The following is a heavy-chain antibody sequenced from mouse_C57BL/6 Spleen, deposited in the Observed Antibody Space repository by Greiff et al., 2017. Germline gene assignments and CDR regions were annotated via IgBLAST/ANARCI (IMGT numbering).Heavy chain of an antibody. CDR1: GYTFTGYW. V-gene: IGHV1-72*01. J-gene: IGHJ4*01. CDR3: ARSGDYGSSYAMDY. CDR2: IDPNSGGT. D-gene: IGHD1-1*01. Sequence: VQLQQSGAELMKPGASVKLSCKATGYTFTGYWIEWVKQRPGRGLEWIGRIDPNSGGTKYNEKFKSKATLTVDKPSSTAYMQLSSLTSKDSAVXYCARSGDYGSSYAMDYWGQGTSVTVSS.